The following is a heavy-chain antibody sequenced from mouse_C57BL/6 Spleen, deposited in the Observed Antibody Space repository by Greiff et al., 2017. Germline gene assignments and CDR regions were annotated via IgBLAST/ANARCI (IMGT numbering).Heavy chain of an antibody. D-gene: IGHD2-3*01. CDR3: AQHVDDGYYGWYLEV. V-gene: IGHV2-2*01. CDR2: IWSGGST. CDR1: GFSLTSYG. Sequence: VKVVESGPGLVKPSQRLSITCTVSGFSLTSYGVHWVRQSPGKGLEWLGVIWSGGSTDYNAAFISRLSISKDNSKSQVFFKRNSLQADDTDIYYYAQHVDDGYYGWYLEVGGTGTTVTVSS. J-gene: IGHJ1*03.